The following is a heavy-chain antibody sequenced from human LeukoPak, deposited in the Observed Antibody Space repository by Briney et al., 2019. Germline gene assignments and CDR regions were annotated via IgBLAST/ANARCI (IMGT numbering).Heavy chain of an antibody. CDR2: ISAYNGYT. Sequence: GASVKVSCKGYGYTFTNIGITWVRQAPGQGLEWMGWISAYNGYTNYAQKLQGRVTMTTETSTSTVYMELRSLRFDDTAVYYCARDESIVIVPGTHDYWGQGTLVTVSS. CDR1: GYTFTNIG. D-gene: IGHD2/OR15-2a*01. CDR3: ARDESIVIVPGTHDY. V-gene: IGHV1-18*01. J-gene: IGHJ4*02.